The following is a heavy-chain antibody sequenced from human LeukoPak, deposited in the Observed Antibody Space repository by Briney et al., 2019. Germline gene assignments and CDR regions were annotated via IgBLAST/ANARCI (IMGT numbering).Heavy chain of an antibody. CDR2: ISSNSRTI. CDR1: GFTFSSYE. CDR3: AITVGATEDC. D-gene: IGHD1-26*01. V-gene: IGHV3-48*02. Sequence: GGSLRLSCAASGFTFSSYEMNWVRQAPGKGLEWLSYISSNSRTISYADSVKGRFTISRDNAKNSLFLQMNSLRDEDTAVYYCAITVGATEDCWGQGTLVTVSS. J-gene: IGHJ4*02.